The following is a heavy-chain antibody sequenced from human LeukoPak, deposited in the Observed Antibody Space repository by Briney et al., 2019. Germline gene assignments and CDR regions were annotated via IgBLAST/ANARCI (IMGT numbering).Heavy chain of an antibody. J-gene: IGHJ6*03. CDR2: IYTSGST. V-gene: IGHV4-4*07. Sequence: PSETLSLTCTVSGGSISSYYWSWIRQPAGKGLEWIGRIYTSGSTNYNPSLKSRVTMSLDTSKNQFSLRLRSVTAADTAVYYCARLGYSSSAWGIYYYYMDVWGKGTTVTVSS. CDR3: ARLGYSSSAWGIYYYYMDV. D-gene: IGHD6-13*01. CDR1: GGSISSYY.